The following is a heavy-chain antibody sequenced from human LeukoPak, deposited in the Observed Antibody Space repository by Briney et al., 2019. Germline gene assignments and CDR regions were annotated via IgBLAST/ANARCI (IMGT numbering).Heavy chain of an antibody. CDR2: ISGSGGSR. D-gene: IGHD3-10*01. Sequence: GGSLRLSCAASGFTFSSYAMGGVRQAPGKGLEWVSVISGSGGSRNYADSVKGRSTISRDNSKNTQYLQMNSLRAEDTAVYYCAKDRSLVWFGDSYDAFDVWGQGTMVTVSS. CDR1: GFTFSSYA. V-gene: IGHV3-23*01. J-gene: IGHJ3*01. CDR3: AKDRSLVWFGDSYDAFDV.